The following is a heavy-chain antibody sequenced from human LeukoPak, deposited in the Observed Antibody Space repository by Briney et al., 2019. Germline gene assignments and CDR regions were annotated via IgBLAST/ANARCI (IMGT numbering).Heavy chain of an antibody. J-gene: IGHJ6*02. CDR1: GYTFTSYG. CDR2: ISAYNGNT. CDR3: ARGETGGDAINPYYYYGMDV. D-gene: IGHD2-21*01. Sequence: ASVKVSCKASGYTFTSYGISWVRQAPGQGLEWMGWISAYNGNTNYAQKLQGRVTMTTDTSTSTAYMELRSLRSDDTAVYYCARGETGGDAINPYYYYGMDVWGQGTTVTVPS. V-gene: IGHV1-18*01.